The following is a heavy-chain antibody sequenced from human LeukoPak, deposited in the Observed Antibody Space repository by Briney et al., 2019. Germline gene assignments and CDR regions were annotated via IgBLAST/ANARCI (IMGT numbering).Heavy chain of an antibody. D-gene: IGHD2-2*01. CDR2: FNTNTGNP. Sequence: ASVKVSCKASGYVFIDYAINWVRQAPGQGLEWMGWFNTNTGNPTYAQGFTGRFVFSLDTSVSTTYLQISSLKAEDTAVYYCARDPGDDSVVPGDPWGQGTLVTVSS. CDR3: ARDPGDDSVVPGDP. CDR1: GYVFIDYA. J-gene: IGHJ5*02. V-gene: IGHV7-4-1*02.